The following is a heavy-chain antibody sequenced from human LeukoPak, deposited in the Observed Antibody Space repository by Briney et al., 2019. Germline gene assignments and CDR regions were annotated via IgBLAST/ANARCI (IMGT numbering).Heavy chain of an antibody. D-gene: IGHD3-10*01. J-gene: IGHJ5*02. CDR2: FDPEDGET. CDR3: ATGWFGESNP. CDR1: GYTFTSYY. V-gene: IGHV1-24*01. Sequence: ASVKVSCKASGYTFTSYYMHWVRQAPGKGLEWMGGFDPEDGETIYAQKFQGRVTMTEDTSTDTAYMELSSLRSEDTAVYYCATGWFGESNPWGQGTLVTVSS.